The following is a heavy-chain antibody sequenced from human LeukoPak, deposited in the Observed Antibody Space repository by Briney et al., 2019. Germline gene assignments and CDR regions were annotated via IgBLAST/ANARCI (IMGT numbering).Heavy chain of an antibody. Sequence: PSETLSLTCAVSGGSISSSNWWSGVRQPPGEGLGWIGEIYHCGSTNYNPSLKSRVIISVDTSKNQFSLKLSSVTAADTAVYYCARGGIVGATNFDYWGQGTLVTVSS. CDR2: IYHCGST. CDR1: GGSISSSNW. CDR3: ARGGIVGATNFDY. V-gene: IGHV4-4*02. J-gene: IGHJ4*02. D-gene: IGHD1-26*01.